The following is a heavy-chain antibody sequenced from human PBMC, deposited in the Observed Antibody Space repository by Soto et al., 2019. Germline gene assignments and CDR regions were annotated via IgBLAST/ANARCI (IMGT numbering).Heavy chain of an antibody. V-gene: IGHV2-5*01. Sequence: SGPTLVNPTQTLTLTCSFSGFSLNTRGVGVGRVRQPPGKALEWLALFCWNNDRRYSPSLKSRLTIAKDTSKNQVVLTMTNMDPVDTATYYCAHSAPLYDILTGYYKGYFDSWGQGTLVTVSS. D-gene: IGHD3-9*01. CDR1: GFSLNTRGVG. J-gene: IGHJ4*02. CDR3: AHSAPLYDILTGYYKGYFDS. CDR2: FCWNNDR.